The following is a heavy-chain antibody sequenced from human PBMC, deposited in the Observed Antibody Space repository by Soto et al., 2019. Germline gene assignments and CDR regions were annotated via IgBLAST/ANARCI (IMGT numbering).Heavy chain of an antibody. V-gene: IGHV1-2*06. J-gene: IGHJ6*02. CDR2: INPNSGGT. CDR3: AREHYDILTGYPYGMDV. Sequence: GASVKVSCKASGYTFTGYYMHWVRQAPGQGLEWMGRINPNSGGTNYAQKFQGRVTMTRDTSISTAYMELSRLRSDDTAVYYCAREHYDILTGYPYGMDVWGQGTTVTVSS. D-gene: IGHD3-9*01. CDR1: GYTFTGYY.